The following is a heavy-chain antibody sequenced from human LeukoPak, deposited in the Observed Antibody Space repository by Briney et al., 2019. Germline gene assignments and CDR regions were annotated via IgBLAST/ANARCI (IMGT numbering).Heavy chain of an antibody. J-gene: IGHJ6*03. V-gene: IGHV4-39*01. CDR1: GGSISSSSYY. Sequence: SETLSLSCTVSGGSISSSSYYWGWIRQPPGKGLEWIGNIYYSGSTYYNPSLKSRVTISLDTSKNQFSLKLSSVTAADTAVYYCASVRRGFGESSKYYAYYYMGVCGKGTTVTISS. CDR2: IYYSGST. D-gene: IGHD3-10*01. CDR3: ASVRRGFGESSKYYAYYYMGV.